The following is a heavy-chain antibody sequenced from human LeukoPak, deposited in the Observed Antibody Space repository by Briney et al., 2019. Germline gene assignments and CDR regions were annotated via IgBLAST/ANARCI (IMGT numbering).Heavy chain of an antibody. Sequence: ASVKVSCKASGYTFTDYYIFWVRQAPGQGLEWMGWINPNSGGTNYAQKFQGRVTMTRDTSNSTAYMELSRLRSADTAAYYCARVRDGYPTFDYWGQGTLITVSS. CDR3: ARVRDGYPTFDY. CDR2: INPNSGGT. D-gene: IGHD5-24*01. J-gene: IGHJ4*02. V-gene: IGHV1-2*02. CDR1: GYTFTDYY.